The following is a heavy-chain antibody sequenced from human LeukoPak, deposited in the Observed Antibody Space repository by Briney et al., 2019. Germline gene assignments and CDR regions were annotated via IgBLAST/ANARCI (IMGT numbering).Heavy chain of an antibody. J-gene: IGHJ6*03. V-gene: IGHV4-34*01. Sequence: SETLSLTCAVYGGSFSDYYWNWIRQPPGKGLEWIGEINHSGSTNYNPSLKSRVTISVDTSKNQLSLRLSSVTAADTAVYYCARDYYSGYDPEGRYYYYYMDVWGKGTTVTVSS. CDR1: GGSFSDYY. CDR3: ARDYYSGYDPEGRYYYYYMDV. D-gene: IGHD5-12*01. CDR2: INHSGST.